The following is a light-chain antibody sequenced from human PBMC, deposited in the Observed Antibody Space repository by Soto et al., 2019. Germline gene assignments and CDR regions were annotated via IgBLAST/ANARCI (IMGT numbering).Light chain of an antibody. J-gene: IGLJ2*01. CDR2: DVS. V-gene: IGLV2-14*01. CDR3: SSYTSSSTLGV. CDR1: NSDVGGYSY. Sequence: QSLLTQPASVSGSPGQSITISCTGTNSDVGGYSYVSWYQQHPGKAPKLMIYDVSNRPSGISNRFSGSKSGNTASLTISGLQAEDEADYYCSSYTSSSTLGVFGGGTQLTVL.